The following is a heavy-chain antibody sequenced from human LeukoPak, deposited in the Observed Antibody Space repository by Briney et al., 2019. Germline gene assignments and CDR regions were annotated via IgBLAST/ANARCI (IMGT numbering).Heavy chain of an antibody. CDR2: IYHSGST. V-gene: IGHV4-38-2*02. D-gene: IGHD3-10*01. CDR3: ARLVYYQDTFDI. J-gene: IGHJ3*02. Sequence: ETLSLTCTVSGYSISSGYYWGWIRQPPGKGLEWIGSIYHSGSTYYNPSLKSRVTISVDTSKNQFSLKLNSVTAADTAVYYCARLVYYQDTFDIWGQGTLVTVSS. CDR1: GYSISSGYY.